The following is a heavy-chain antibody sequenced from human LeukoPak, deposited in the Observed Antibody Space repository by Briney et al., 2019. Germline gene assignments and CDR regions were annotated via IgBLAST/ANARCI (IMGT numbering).Heavy chain of an antibody. J-gene: IGHJ4*02. Sequence: SETLSLTCAVSGGSISSGGYSWSWIRQPPGKALEWIGYIYHSGSTYCNPSLKSRVTISVDRSKNQFSLKLSSVTAADTAVYYCASSLGDYYDSSGSFDYWGQGTLVTVSS. CDR1: GGSISSGGYS. D-gene: IGHD3-22*01. V-gene: IGHV4-30-2*01. CDR3: ASSLGDYYDSSGSFDY. CDR2: IYHSGST.